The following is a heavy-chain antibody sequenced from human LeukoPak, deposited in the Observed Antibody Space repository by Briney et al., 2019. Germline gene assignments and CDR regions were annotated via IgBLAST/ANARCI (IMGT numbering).Heavy chain of an antibody. J-gene: IGHJ4*02. V-gene: IGHV4-34*01. Sequence: PSETLSLTCAVYGGSFSGYYWSWIRQPPGKGLEWIGEINHSGSTNYNPSLKSRVTISVDTSKNQFSLKLSSVTAADTAVYYCARSLDGGNSGIDYWGQGTLVTVSS. D-gene: IGHD4-23*01. CDR1: GGSFSGYY. CDR2: INHSGST. CDR3: ARSLDGGNSGIDY.